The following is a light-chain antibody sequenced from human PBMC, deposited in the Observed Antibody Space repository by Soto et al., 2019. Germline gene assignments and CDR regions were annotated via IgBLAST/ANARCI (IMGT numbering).Light chain of an antibody. CDR3: QQYNNWPPGT. V-gene: IGKV3-15*01. J-gene: IGKJ1*01. CDR1: QSVSSN. CDR2: GAS. Sequence: EIVLTQSPGTLSLSPGEGATLSCRTSQSVSSNLAWYQQKPGQAPRLLIYGASTRATGIPARFSGSGSGTEFTLTIRSLQSEDFAVYSCQQYNNWPPGTFGQGTKVDIK.